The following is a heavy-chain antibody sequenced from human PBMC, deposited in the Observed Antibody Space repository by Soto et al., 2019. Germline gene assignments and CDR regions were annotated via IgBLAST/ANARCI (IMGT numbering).Heavy chain of an antibody. J-gene: IGHJ4*02. V-gene: IGHV1-69*01. CDR3: ARGAKDTARFTAFDY. D-gene: IGHD5-18*01. CDR1: GGTFSSYA. Sequence: QVQLVQSGAEVKKPGSSVKVSCKASGGTFSSYAISWVRQAPGQGLEWMGGVIPIFGTANYAQKFQVRVTITADEPTSTAYMELSSRRSADTDVYYCARGAKDTARFTAFDYWGQGTLVTVSS. CDR2: VIPIFGTA.